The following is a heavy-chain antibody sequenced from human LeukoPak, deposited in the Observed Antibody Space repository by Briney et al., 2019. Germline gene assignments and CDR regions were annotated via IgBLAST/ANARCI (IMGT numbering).Heavy chain of an antibody. V-gene: IGHV4-39*01. Sequence: GSLRLSCAASGFTFSSYSMNWVRQAPGKGLEWIGSIYYSGSTYYNPSLKSRVTIAVDTSKSQFSLKLSSVTAADTAVYYCARLNYYGFDYWGQGTLVTFSS. CDR3: ARLNYYGFDY. J-gene: IGHJ4*02. CDR2: IYYSGST. D-gene: IGHD1-26*01. CDR1: GFTFSSYSMN.